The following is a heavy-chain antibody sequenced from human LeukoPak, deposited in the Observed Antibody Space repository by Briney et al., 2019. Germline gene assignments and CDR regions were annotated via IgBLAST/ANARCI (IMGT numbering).Heavy chain of an antibody. J-gene: IGHJ4*02. CDR3: SGGSRFVDY. Sequence: GGSLRLSCAASEFSVGSNYMTWVRQAPGKGLEWVANIKEDGSEKYYVDSVKGRFTISRDNAKNSLFLQMNSLRVEDTAVYYCSGGSRFVDYWGQGTLVTVSS. D-gene: IGHD3-10*01. CDR2: IKEDGSEK. CDR1: EFSVGSNY. V-gene: IGHV3-7*04.